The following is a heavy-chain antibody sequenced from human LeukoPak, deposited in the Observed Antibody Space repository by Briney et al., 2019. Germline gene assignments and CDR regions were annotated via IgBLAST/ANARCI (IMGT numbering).Heavy chain of an antibody. D-gene: IGHD3-3*01. CDR2: ISYDGSNK. Sequence: SGRSLRLSCAASGFTFSSYAMHWVRQAPGKGLEWVAVISYDGSNKYYADSVKGRFTISRDNSKNTLYLQMNSLRAEDTAVYYCARSGPVTADYWGQGTLVTVSS. V-gene: IGHV3-30-3*01. CDR3: ARSGPVTADY. CDR1: GFTFSSYA. J-gene: IGHJ4*02.